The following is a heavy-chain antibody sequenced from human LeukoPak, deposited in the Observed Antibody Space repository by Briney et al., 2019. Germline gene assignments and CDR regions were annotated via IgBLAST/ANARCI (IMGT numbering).Heavy chain of an antibody. Sequence: TPSETLSLTCAVYGGSFSGSYWSWIRQTPWKGLEWIGEINHSGSTNYNPSLKTPVTISVDTSKNQSSLKLTSVTTANTAVYCGARVDYYDSSGLYYFDYCGQGTLVTVSS. V-gene: IGHV4-34*01. CDR3: ARVDYYDSSGLYYFDY. D-gene: IGHD3-22*01. J-gene: IGHJ4*02. CDR1: GGSFSGSY. CDR2: INHSGST.